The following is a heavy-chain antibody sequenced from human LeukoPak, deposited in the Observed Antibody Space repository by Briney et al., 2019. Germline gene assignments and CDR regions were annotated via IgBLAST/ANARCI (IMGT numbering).Heavy chain of an antibody. Sequence: ASVKVSCKASGYTFTTYYMHWVRQAPGQGLEWMEIINPSGGRTTHAQKFQGRVTMTRDTSTSTVYMELRSLRSEDTAVYYCARGVFPYYFDYWGQGTLVTVSS. V-gene: IGHV1-46*01. CDR2: INPSGGRT. J-gene: IGHJ4*02. CDR3: ARGVFPYYFDY. CDR1: GYTFTTYY. D-gene: IGHD6-13*01.